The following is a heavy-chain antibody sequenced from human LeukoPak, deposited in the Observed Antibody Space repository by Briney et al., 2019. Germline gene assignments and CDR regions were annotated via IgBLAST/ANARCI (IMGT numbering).Heavy chain of an antibody. D-gene: IGHD2-21*01. Sequence: ASVKVSCKASGYTFTSYDINWVRQATGQGLEWMGWMNPNSGNTGYAQKFQGRVTMTRNTSISTAYMELSSLRSEDTAVYYYHIYGETNDAIDIWGQGTMVTVSS. CDR1: GYTFTSYD. CDR2: MNPNSGNT. CDR3: HIYGETNDAIDI. J-gene: IGHJ3*02. V-gene: IGHV1-8*01.